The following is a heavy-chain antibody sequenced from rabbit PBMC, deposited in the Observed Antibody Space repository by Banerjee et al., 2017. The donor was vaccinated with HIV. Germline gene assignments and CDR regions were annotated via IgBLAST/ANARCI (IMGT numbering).Heavy chain of an antibody. V-gene: IGHV1S45*01. CDR2: IYAGSSGNT. D-gene: IGHD1-1*01. CDR3: ARDSDVNSGYPDYFNL. Sequence: QAHLVEAGEGLVQPEGSLTLTSTASGFSFSSSYYMCWVRRAPGKGLEWIACIYAGSSGNTYYASWAKGRFTISKTSSTTVTLQMTSLTVADTATYFCARDSDVNSGYPDYFNLWGPGTLVTVS. J-gene: IGHJ4*01. CDR1: GFSFSSSYY.